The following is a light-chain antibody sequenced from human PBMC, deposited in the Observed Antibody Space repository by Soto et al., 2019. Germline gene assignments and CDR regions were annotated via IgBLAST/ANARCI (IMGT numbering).Light chain of an antibody. J-gene: IGKJ5*01. CDR2: AAS. CDR3: QQRSNWPPGI. Sequence: EIVLTQSPATLSVFSGERATFSCRARPSVSRNLAWYPQTPSKAPRLLISAASNRATGIPARFSGSGSGTDFTLTISSIEPEDFAVYYCQQRSNWPPGIFGQGTRLEIK. V-gene: IGKV3-11*01. CDR1: PSVSRN.